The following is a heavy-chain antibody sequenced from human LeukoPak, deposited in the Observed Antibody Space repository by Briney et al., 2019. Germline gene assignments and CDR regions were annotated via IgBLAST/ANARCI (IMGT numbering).Heavy chain of an antibody. CDR1: GFSFSSYA. CDR3: AKDLRSNSYFDY. V-gene: IGHV3-23*01. D-gene: IGHD4-17*01. CDR2: ISGSGGST. J-gene: IGHJ4*02. Sequence: GGSLRPSCAASGFSFSSYAMSWVRQAPGKGLEWVSAISGSGGSTYYADSVKGRFTISRDNSKNTLYLQMNSLRAEDTAVYYCAKDLRSNSYFDYWGQGTLVTVSS.